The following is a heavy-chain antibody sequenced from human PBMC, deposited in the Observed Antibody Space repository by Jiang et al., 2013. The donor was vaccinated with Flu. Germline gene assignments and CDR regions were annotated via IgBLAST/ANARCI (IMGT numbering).Heavy chain of an antibody. Sequence: DSVRGRFTISRDNAKESLFLQMDSLRAEDTAVYYCAKDISVAGVGLDYWGQGTLVTVSS. V-gene: IGHV3-9*01. J-gene: IGHJ4*02. CDR3: AKDISVAGVGLDY. D-gene: IGHD6-19*01.